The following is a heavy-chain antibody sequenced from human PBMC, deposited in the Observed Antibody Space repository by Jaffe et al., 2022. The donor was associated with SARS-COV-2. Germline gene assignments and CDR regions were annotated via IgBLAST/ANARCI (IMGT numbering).Heavy chain of an antibody. CDR1: GGSISSGDYY. J-gene: IGHJ6*02. CDR3: ARDRRTYGDYRDYYYYYGMDV. D-gene: IGHD4-17*01. CDR2: IYYSGST. V-gene: IGHV4-30-4*01. Sequence: QVQLQESGPGLVKPSQTLSLTCTVSGGSISSGDYYWSWIRQPPGKGLEWIGYIYYSGSTYYNPSLKSRVTISVDTSKNQFSLKLSSVTAADTAVYYCARDRRTYGDYRDYYYYYGMDVWGQGTTVTVSS.